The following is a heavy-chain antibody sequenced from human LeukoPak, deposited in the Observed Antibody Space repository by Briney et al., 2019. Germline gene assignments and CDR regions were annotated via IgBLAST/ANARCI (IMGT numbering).Heavy chain of an antibody. Sequence: SETLSLTCTVSGGSISSYYWSWIRQPPGKGLEWIGYIYYSGSTNYNPSLKSRVTISVDTSKNQFSLKLSSVTAADTAVYFCASRPTNFDAFDIWGQGTMVTVSS. CDR2: IYYSGST. CDR1: GGSISSYY. V-gene: IGHV4-59*08. D-gene: IGHD5-24*01. CDR3: ASRPTNFDAFDI. J-gene: IGHJ3*02.